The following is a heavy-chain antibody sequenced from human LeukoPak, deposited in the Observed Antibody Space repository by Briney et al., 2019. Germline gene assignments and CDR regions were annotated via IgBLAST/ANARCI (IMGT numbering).Heavy chain of an antibody. V-gene: IGHV4-4*07. Sequence: PSETLSLTCTVSGYSISSGYYWSWIRQPAGKGLEWIGRIYTSGSTNYNPSLKSRVTMSVDTSKNQFSLKLSSVTAADTAVYYCARLMVGATYYFDYWGQGTLVTVSS. CDR2: IYTSGST. J-gene: IGHJ4*02. D-gene: IGHD1-26*01. CDR1: GYSISSGYY. CDR3: ARLMVGATYYFDY.